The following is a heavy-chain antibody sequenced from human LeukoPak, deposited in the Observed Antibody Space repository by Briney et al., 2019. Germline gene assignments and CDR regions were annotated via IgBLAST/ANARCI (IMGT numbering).Heavy chain of an antibody. V-gene: IGHV3-48*01. Sequence: GGSLRLSCAASGFTFSSYSMNWVRQAPGKGLEWVSYISSSSSTIYYADSVKGRFTISRDNAKNSLYLQMNSLRAEDTAVYYCARDVGGLWFGELWQRSFGYGMDVWGQGTTVTASS. CDR2: ISSSSSTI. CDR3: ARDVGGLWFGELWQRSFGYGMDV. CDR1: GFTFSSYS. D-gene: IGHD3-10*01. J-gene: IGHJ6*02.